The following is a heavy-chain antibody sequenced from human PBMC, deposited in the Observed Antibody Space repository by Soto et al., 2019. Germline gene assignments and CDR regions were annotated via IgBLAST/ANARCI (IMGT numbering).Heavy chain of an antibody. J-gene: IGHJ4*02. D-gene: IGHD2-2*01. CDR1: GGTFSSYA. CDR3: ARGRAGVVVPAAIIMEYDY. V-gene: IGHV1-69*13. Sequence: GASVKVSCKASGGTFSSYAISWVRQAPGQGLEWMGGIIPIFGTANYAQKFQGRVTITADESTSTAYMELSSLRSEDTAVYYCARGRAGVVVPAAIIMEYDYWGQGTLVTVAS. CDR2: IIPIFGTA.